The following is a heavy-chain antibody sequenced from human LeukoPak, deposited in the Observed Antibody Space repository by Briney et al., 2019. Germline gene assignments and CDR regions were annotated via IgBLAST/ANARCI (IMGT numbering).Heavy chain of an antibody. CDR3: ATFSGWYGFDY. V-gene: IGHV4-38-2*01. CDR1: GYSISSGYY. Sequence: SETLSLTCAVSGYSISSGYYWGWIRQPPGKGLEWIGSIYHSGSTYYNPSLKSRVTISVDTSKNQFSLKPSSVTAADTAVYYCATFSGWYGFDYWGQGTLVTVSS. J-gene: IGHJ4*02. D-gene: IGHD6-19*01. CDR2: IYHSGST.